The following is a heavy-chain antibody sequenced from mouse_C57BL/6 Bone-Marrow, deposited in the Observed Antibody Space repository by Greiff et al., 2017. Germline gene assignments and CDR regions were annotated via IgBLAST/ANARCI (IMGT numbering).Heavy chain of an antibody. V-gene: IGHV5-9-1*02. CDR2: ISSGGDYI. J-gene: IGHJ4*01. D-gene: IGHD2-2*01. CDR1: GFTFSSYA. Sequence: DVMLVESGEGLVKPGGSLKLSCAASGFTFSSYAMSWVRQTPEKRLEWVAYISSGGDYIYYADTVKGRFTISRDNARNTLYLQMSSLKSEDTAMYYCTRDGYDAPGYAMDYWGQGTSVTVSS. CDR3: TRDGYDAPGYAMDY.